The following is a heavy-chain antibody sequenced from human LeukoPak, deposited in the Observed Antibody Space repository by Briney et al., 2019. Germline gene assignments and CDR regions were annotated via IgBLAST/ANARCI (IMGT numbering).Heavy chain of an antibody. J-gene: IGHJ4*02. CDR2: INHSGST. V-gene: IGHV4-34*01. CDR1: GGSFSGYY. CDR3: ARKPAGSGSFDY. D-gene: IGHD1-26*01. Sequence: SETLSLTCAVYGGSFSGYYWSWIRQPPGKGLEWIGEINHSGSTNYNPSLKSRVTISVDTSKNQFSLKLSSVTAADTAVYYCARKPAGSGSFDYWGQGTLVTVSS.